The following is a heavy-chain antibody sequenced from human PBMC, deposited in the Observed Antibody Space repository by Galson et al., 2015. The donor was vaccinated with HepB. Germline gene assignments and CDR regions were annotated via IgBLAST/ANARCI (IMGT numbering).Heavy chain of an antibody. CDR1: GFTFSSYS. Sequence: SLRLSCAASGFTFSSYSMNWVRQAPGKGLEWVSSISSSSSYIYYADSVKGRFTISRDNAKNSLYLQMNSLRAEDTAVYYCAGERWVGATNYYYGMDVWGQGTTVTVSS. D-gene: IGHD1-26*01. V-gene: IGHV3-21*01. CDR3: AGERWVGATNYYYGMDV. CDR2: ISSSSSYI. J-gene: IGHJ6*02.